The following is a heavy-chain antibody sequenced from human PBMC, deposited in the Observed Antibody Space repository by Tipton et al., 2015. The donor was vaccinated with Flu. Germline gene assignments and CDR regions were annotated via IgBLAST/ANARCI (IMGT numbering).Heavy chain of an antibody. V-gene: IGHV3-21*01. D-gene: IGHD3-3*01. Sequence: SLRLSCAASGFTFSSYSMNWVRQAPGKGLEWVSSISSSSSYIYYADSVKGRLTISRDNAKNSLYLQMNSLRAEDTAVYYCARDQTHITIFGVVIEPLHYYYYGMDVWGQGTTVTVSS. CDR3: ARDQTHITIFGVVIEPLHYYYYGMDV. CDR2: ISSSSSYI. J-gene: IGHJ6*02. CDR1: GFTFSSYS.